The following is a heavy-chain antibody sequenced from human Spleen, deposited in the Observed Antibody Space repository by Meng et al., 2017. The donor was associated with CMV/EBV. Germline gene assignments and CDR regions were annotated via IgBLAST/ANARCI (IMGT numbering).Heavy chain of an antibody. CDR1: TFTFSTYA. D-gene: IGHD3-3*01. CDR3: ARDAPRFLEWLSPPYYYYGMDV. V-gene: IGHV3-30*02. J-gene: IGHJ6*02. Sequence: GESLKISCAASTFTFSTYAMHWVRQAPGKGLEWVAFIRYDGSNKYYADSVKGRFTISRDNAKNSLYLQMNSLRAEDTAVYYCARDAPRFLEWLSPPYYYYGMDVWGQGTTVTVSS. CDR2: IRYDGSNK.